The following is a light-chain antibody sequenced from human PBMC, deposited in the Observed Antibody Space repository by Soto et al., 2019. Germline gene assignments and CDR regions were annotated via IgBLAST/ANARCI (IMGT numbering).Light chain of an antibody. V-gene: IGLV2-14*01. J-gene: IGLJ3*02. CDR2: EVS. Sequence: QSALTQPASVSGSPGQSITISCTGTSSDVGGYNYVSWYQQHPGKAPKLMIYEVSNRPSGVSNRFSGSKSGNTASLTISGLQAEDEADYYCAAWDDSVHGWVFGGGTKVTVL. CDR3: AAWDDSVHGWV. CDR1: SSDVGGYNY.